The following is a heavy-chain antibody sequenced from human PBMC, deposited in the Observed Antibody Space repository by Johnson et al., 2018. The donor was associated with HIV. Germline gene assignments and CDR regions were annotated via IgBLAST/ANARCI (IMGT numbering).Heavy chain of an antibody. Sequence: QVQLVESGGGVVQPGRSLRLSCTASGFTFSNYPMHWVRQAPGQGLEWVAVVSFDGSKKYHADSVKGRFTISRDNSKNTLYLQMNSLRAEDTAVYYCARGTGTDDAFDIWGQGTMVTVSS. CDR3: ARGTGTDDAFDI. V-gene: IGHV3-30*14. J-gene: IGHJ3*02. CDR2: VSFDGSKK. CDR1: GFTFSNYP. D-gene: IGHD1-1*01.